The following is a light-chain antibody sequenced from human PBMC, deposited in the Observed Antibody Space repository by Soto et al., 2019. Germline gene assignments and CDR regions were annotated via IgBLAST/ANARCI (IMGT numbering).Light chain of an antibody. J-gene: IGLJ3*02. V-gene: IGLV2-14*01. Sequence: QSALTQPASVSGSPGQSITISCTGTSSDVGGYNYVSWYQQDPGKAPKFMIYEVSNRPSGVSNRFSGSKSGNTASLTISGLQAEDEADYYCSSYTTSSTHWVFGGGTKLTVL. CDR2: EVS. CDR3: SSYTTSSTHWV. CDR1: SSDVGGYNY.